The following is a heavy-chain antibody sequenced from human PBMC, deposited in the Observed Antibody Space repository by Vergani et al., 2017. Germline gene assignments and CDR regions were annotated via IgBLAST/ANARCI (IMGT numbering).Heavy chain of an antibody. J-gene: IGHJ6*02. CDR3: ARGSATPRPYYYGMDV. Sequence: EVQLVESGGGLVQPGGSLRLSCAASGFTFSSYWMHWVRQAPGKGLVWVSRINSDGSSTSYADSVKGRFTISRDNAKNTLYLQMNSLRAEDTAVYYCARGSATPRPYYYGMDVWGQGTTVTVSS. V-gene: IGHV3-74*01. CDR2: INSDGSST. CDR1: GFTFSSYW. D-gene: IGHD2-15*01.